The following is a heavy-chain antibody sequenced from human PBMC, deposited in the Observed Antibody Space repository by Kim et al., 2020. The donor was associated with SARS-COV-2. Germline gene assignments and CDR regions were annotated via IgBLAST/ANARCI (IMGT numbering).Heavy chain of an antibody. CDR3: ARGNYDDILTGVFDP. D-gene: IGHD3-9*01. CDR1: GFIFSHYG. CDR2: ISFNGMNK. J-gene: IGHJ5*02. V-gene: IGHV3-30*03. Sequence: GGSLRLSCAASGFIFSHYGINWVRRAPGKGLEWLAFISFNGMNKYYAESLNGRFAVSRDDSQSTVYLELNTLRDEDTAVYYCARGNYDDILTGVFDPWGQRTPVILSS.